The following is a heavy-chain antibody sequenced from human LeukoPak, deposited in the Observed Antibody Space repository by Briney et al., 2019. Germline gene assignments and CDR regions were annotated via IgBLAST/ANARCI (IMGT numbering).Heavy chain of an antibody. J-gene: IGHJ6*04. CDR1: GFTISRYG. CDR3: AELGITMIGGV. V-gene: IGHV3-23*01. CDR2: ISGSGGST. D-gene: IGHD3-10*02. Sequence: GGSLRLSCAGSGFTISRYGMSWVRQAPGKGLKWVSVISGSGGSTYYTDSVKGRFTISRDTSKNTLYLQMNSLRAEDTAVYYCAELGITMIGGVWGKGTTVTISS.